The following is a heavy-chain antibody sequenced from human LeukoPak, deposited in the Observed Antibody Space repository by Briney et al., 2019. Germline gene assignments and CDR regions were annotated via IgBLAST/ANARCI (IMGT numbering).Heavy chain of an antibody. V-gene: IGHV3-23*01. CDR2: ISGSGGST. CDR1: EFTFSNYA. D-gene: IGHD3-10*01. J-gene: IGHJ4*02. CDR3: AKSSGTDY. Sequence: GGSLRLSCAASEFTFSNYAMNWVRQAPGKGLEWVSGISGSGGSTYYADSVKGRFTISRDNSKNTLYLQMDSLRAEDTAVYYCAKSSGTDYWGQGTLVTVSS.